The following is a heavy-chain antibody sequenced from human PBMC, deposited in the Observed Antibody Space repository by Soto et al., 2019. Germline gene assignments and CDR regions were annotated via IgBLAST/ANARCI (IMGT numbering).Heavy chain of an antibody. CDR3: ARDLLGYCSGGSCYGLYYYYGMDV. Sequence: PSETLSLTCTVSGGSISSGDYYWSWIRQSPGKGLEWIGYIYYSGSTYYNPSLKSRVTISVDTSKNQFSLKLSSVTAADTAVYYCARDLLGYCSGGSCYGLYYYYGMDVWGQGTTVTVSS. CDR2: IYYSGST. CDR1: GGSISSGDYY. J-gene: IGHJ6*02. V-gene: IGHV4-30-4*01. D-gene: IGHD2-15*01.